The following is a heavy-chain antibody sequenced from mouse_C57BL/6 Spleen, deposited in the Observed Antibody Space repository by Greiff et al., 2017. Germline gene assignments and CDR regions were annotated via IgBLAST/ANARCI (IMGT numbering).Heavy chain of an antibody. CDR1: GYSFTDYN. Sequence: LVKPGASVKISCKASGYSFTDYNMNWVKQSNGKSLEWIGVINPNYGTTSYNQKFKGKATLTVDQSSSTAYMQLNSLTSEDSAVYYCALYYGNPSTGAFAYWGQGTLVTVSA. CDR3: ALYYGNPSTGAFAY. J-gene: IGHJ3*01. CDR2: INPNYGTT. V-gene: IGHV1-39*01. D-gene: IGHD2-1*01.